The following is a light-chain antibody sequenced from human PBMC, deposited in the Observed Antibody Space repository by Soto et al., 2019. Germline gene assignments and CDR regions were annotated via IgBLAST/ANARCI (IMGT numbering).Light chain of an antibody. Sequence: EIVLTQSPATLSLSPGERATLSCRASQSVSSYLAWYQQKPGQAPRLLIYDASNRATGIPARFSGSGSGTDFTLTISSLEPEDFAVYYCQHRSNWTPSFGPGTKVDIK. CDR3: QHRSNWTPS. J-gene: IGKJ3*01. CDR2: DAS. V-gene: IGKV3-11*01. CDR1: QSVSSY.